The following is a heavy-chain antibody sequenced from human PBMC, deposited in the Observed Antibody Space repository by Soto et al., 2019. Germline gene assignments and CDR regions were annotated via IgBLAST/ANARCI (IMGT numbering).Heavy chain of an antibody. Sequence: GGSLRLSCAASGFTFSSYAMSWVRQAPGKGLEWVSAISGSGGSTYYADSVKGRFIISRDNSKNTLYLQMNSLRVEDTAVYYCAKDPPDYIWGSFPYWDYWGQGTLVTVSS. J-gene: IGHJ4*02. D-gene: IGHD3-16*01. CDR3: AKDPPDYIWGSFPYWDY. CDR1: GFTFSSYA. V-gene: IGHV3-23*01. CDR2: ISGSGGST.